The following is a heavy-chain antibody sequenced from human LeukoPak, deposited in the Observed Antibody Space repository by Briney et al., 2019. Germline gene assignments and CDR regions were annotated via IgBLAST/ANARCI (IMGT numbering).Heavy chain of an antibody. CDR3: ARDVVGGVRYFDWLSVNWFDP. CDR1: GFTFSSYA. J-gene: IGHJ5*02. CDR2: ISYDGSNK. Sequence: GGSLRLSCAASGFTFSSYAMHWVRQAPGKGLEWVAVISYDGSNKYYADSVKGRFTISRDNSKNTLYLQMNSLRAEDTAVYYCARDVVGGVRYFDWLSVNWFDPWGQGTLVTVSS. V-gene: IGHV3-30*04. D-gene: IGHD3-9*01.